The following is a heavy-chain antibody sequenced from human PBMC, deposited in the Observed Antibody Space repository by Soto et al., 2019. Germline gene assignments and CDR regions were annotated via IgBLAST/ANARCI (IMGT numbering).Heavy chain of an antibody. V-gene: IGHV4-59*12. J-gene: IGHJ6*02. CDR1: GGSISSYY. D-gene: IGHD6-13*01. Sequence: SETLSLTCTVSGGSISSYYWSWIRQPPGKGLEWIGYIYYSGSTNYNPSLKSRVTISVDKSKNQFSLKLSSVTAADTAVYYCAKNGIAAAGTYYYYGMDVWGQGTTVTV. CDR2: IYYSGST. CDR3: AKNGIAAAGTYYYYGMDV.